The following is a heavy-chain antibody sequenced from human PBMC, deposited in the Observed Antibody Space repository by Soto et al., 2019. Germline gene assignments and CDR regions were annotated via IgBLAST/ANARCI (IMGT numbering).Heavy chain of an antibody. Sequence: SETLSLTCSVSNGSISGFYWTWIRQPPGKILEWIGYIHYSGRTDYNPSLTSRATMSVDTSKNQFSLNLKSITAADAAVYYCVRVGVGIGNHFDSWGRGTLVTVSS. J-gene: IGHJ4*02. V-gene: IGHV4-59*12. CDR2: IHYSGRT. D-gene: IGHD1-26*01. CDR1: NGSISGFY. CDR3: VRVGVGIGNHFDS.